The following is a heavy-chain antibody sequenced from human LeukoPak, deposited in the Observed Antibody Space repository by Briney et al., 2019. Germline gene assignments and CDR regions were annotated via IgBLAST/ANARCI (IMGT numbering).Heavy chain of an antibody. CDR3: ARGGYYDSSGYYQPFDY. D-gene: IGHD3-22*01. Sequence: SQTLSLTCTVSGGSISSGGYRWSWIRQHPEKGLEWIGYIYYSGSTYYNPSLKSRVTISVDTSKNQFSLKLSSVTAADTAVYYCARGGYYDSSGYYQPFDYWGQGTLVTVSS. V-gene: IGHV4-31*03. CDR1: GGSISSGGYR. CDR2: IYYSGST. J-gene: IGHJ4*02.